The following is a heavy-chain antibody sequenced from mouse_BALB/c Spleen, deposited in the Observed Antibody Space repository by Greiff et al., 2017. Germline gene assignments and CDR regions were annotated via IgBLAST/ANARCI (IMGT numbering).Heavy chain of an antibody. Sequence: QVQLQQSGAELVKPGASVKLSCKASGYTFTSYYMYWVKQRPGQGLEWIGEINPSNGGTNFNEKFKSKATLTVDKSSNTAYMQLSSLTSEDSAVYYCTTGYSYYYAMDYWGQGTSVTVSS. CDR3: TTGYSYYYAMDY. J-gene: IGHJ4*01. CDR2: INPSNGGT. V-gene: IGHV1S81*02. CDR1: GYTFTSYY. D-gene: IGHD2-3*01.